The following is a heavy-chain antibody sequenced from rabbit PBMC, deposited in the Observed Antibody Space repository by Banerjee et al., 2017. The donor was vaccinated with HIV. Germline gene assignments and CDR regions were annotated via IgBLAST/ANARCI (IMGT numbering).Heavy chain of an antibody. V-gene: IGHV1S45*01. D-gene: IGHD4-1*01. CDR3: ARDLAGVIGWNFGW. J-gene: IGHJ6*01. Sequence: QEQLEESGGGLVKPGASLTLTCKASGFSLNSGYDMCWVRQAPGKGLEWIASIDAGSSGFTYFASWAKGRFTISKTSSTTVTLHMTSLTAADTATYFCARDLAGVIGWNFGWWGPGTLVTVS. CDR2: IDAGSSGFT. CDR1: GFSLNSGYD.